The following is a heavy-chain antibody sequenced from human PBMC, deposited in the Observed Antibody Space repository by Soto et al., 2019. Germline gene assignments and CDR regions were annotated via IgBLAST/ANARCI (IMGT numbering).Heavy chain of an antibody. CDR1: GFTFGNYG. V-gene: IGHV3-33*01. J-gene: IGHJ4*02. CDR3: ARGLQSLFDY. Sequence: GGSLRLPCAASGFTFGNYGMHWVRQAPGKGLEWVAVIWFDGNKRHYADSVKGRFTISRDNSKNTLYVQMTSLRAEDTAVYYCARGLQSLFDYWGQGTLVTVSS. CDR2: IWFDGNKR.